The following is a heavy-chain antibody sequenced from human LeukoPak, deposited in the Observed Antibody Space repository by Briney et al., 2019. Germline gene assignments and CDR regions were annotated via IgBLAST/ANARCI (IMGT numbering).Heavy chain of an antibody. CDR2: ISSSSGNI. V-gene: IGHV3-48*01. Sequence: GGSLRLSCAASGLTFSRSSMNWVRQAPGKGLEWVSYISSSSGNIYYADSVKGRFTISRDNAKTSLYLQMNSLRAEDTALYYCARDRGGIGYYMDVWGKGTTVTVSS. CDR1: GLTFSRSS. J-gene: IGHJ6*03. CDR3: ARDRGGIGYYMDV. D-gene: IGHD3-16*02.